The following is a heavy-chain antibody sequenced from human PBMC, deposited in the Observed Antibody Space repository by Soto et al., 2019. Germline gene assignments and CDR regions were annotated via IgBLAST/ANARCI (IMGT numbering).Heavy chain of an antibody. CDR3: ARRGVRYCSGGSCYGPFDY. CDR2: IIPIFGTA. D-gene: IGHD2-15*01. V-gene: IGHV1-69*13. CDR1: GGTFSSYA. Sequence: ASVKVSCKASGGTFSSYAISWVRQAPGQGLEWMGGIIPIFGTANYAQKFQGRVTITADESTSTAYMELSSLRSEDTAVYYCARRGVRYCSGGSCYGPFDYWGQGTLVTVSS. J-gene: IGHJ4*02.